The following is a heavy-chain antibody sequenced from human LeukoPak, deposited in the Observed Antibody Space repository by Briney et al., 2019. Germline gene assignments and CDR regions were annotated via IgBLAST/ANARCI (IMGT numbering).Heavy chain of an antibody. CDR3: ARHVGYCGGGSCYWGY. Sequence: SETLSLTCTVSGCSITGSSYYWGWIRQPPGKGLEWIGNMFYSRSTYYNPSLKSRVTTSVDTSKNQFSLRMSSVTAADTAVYFCARHVGYCGGGSCYWGYWGQGTLVTVSS. CDR2: MFYSRST. CDR1: GCSITGSSYY. D-gene: IGHD2-15*01. J-gene: IGHJ4*02. V-gene: IGHV4-39*01.